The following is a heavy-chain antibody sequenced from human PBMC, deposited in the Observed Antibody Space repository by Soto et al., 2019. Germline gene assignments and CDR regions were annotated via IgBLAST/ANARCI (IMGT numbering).Heavy chain of an antibody. V-gene: IGHV3-30-3*01. D-gene: IGHD5-12*01. CDR1: GITFIRYA. J-gene: IGHJ4*02. Sequence: WGSLRLSCAASGITFIRYAMRFFRHSPGKGLEWVAVISYDGNNKYCADSVKGRFTISRDNSKNTLYLQMNSLRTEDTAMYYCVRDVGYTADYYFDYWGQGTLVTVSS. CDR2: ISYDGNNK. CDR3: VRDVGYTADYYFDY.